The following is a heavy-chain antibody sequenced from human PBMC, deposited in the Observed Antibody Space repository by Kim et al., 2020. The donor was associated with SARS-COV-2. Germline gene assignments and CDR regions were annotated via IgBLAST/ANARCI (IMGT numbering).Heavy chain of an antibody. J-gene: IGHJ4*02. D-gene: IGHD3-10*01. CDR2: IYYTGNT. CDR3: ASETYYSASGSQVDY. V-gene: IGHV4-39*01. Sequence: SETLSLTCTVSGGSITSSSYYWGWVRQPPGKGLEWIASIYYTGNTYYNPSLKSRVTISVDTSKNQFSLKLSSVTAADTAVYYCASETYYSASGSQVDYWGQGTLVTVSS. CDR1: GGSITSSSYY.